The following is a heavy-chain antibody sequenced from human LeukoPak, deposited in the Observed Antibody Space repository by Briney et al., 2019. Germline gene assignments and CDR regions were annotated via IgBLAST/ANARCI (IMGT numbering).Heavy chain of an antibody. CDR3: ARGWSYYGSGSYYTDPHFDY. Sequence: ASVKVSCKASGYTFTGYYMHWVRQAPGQGLEWMRWINPNSGGTNYAQKFQGRVTMTRDTSISTAYMELSRLRSDDTAVYYCARGWSYYGSGSYYTDPHFDYWGQGTLVTVSS. D-gene: IGHD3-10*01. J-gene: IGHJ4*02. V-gene: IGHV1-2*02. CDR1: GYTFTGYY. CDR2: INPNSGGT.